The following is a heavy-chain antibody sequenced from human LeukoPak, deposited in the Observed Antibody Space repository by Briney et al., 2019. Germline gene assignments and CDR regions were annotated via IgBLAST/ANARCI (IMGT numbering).Heavy chain of an antibody. Sequence: GGSLRLSCAASGFTFSNYAMSWVRQAPGKGLEWVSVISDSGGSTYYADSVKGRFTISRDNSKNTLHLQMNSLRAEGTAVYYCAREGHFDYWGQGTLVTVSS. CDR1: GFTFSNYA. J-gene: IGHJ4*02. CDR3: AREGHFDY. V-gene: IGHV3-23*01. CDR2: ISDSGGST.